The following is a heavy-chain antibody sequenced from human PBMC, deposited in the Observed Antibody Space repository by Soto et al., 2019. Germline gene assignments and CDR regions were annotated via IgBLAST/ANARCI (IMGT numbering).Heavy chain of an antibody. CDR2: INHSGST. CDR3: ARGQGTDVDYYDSSGYYRWFDP. J-gene: IGHJ5*02. Sequence: PSETLSLTCAVYGGSFSGYYWSWIRQPPGKGLEWIGEINHSGSTNYNPSLKSRVTISVDTSKNQFSLKLSSVTAADTAVYYCARGQGTDVDYYDSSGYYRWFDPWGQGTLVTVSS. CDR1: GGSFSGYY. D-gene: IGHD3-22*01. V-gene: IGHV4-34*01.